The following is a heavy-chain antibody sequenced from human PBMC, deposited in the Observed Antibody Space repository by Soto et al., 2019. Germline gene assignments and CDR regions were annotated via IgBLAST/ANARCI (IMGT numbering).Heavy chain of an antibody. Sequence: QITLKESGPTLVRPAQTLTLTCDFSGFSLSTYHMGVAWIRQPPGKAVEWLALIYWDYDKRYSPSLKDRLAISKDTSSNQVVLTITNMDPGDTATYFCAHAGDYDLLTFDHWGPGTLVTVSS. CDR3: AHAGDYDLLTFDH. V-gene: IGHV2-5*02. CDR1: GFSLSTYHMG. CDR2: IYWDYDK. J-gene: IGHJ4*02. D-gene: IGHD4-17*01.